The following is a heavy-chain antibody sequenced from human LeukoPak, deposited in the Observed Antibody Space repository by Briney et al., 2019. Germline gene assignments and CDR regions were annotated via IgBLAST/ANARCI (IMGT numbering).Heavy chain of an antibody. V-gene: IGHV3-30*03. CDR3: ARDRLRWYLFDY. Sequence: GGSLRLSCAASGFTFSSYGLHWVRQAPVKGLEWVAAISYDGSNEYYADSVKGRFTISRDNSKNTLFPQMNSLRAEDTAVYYCARDRLRWYLFDYWGQGTLVTVSS. CDR1: GFTFSSYG. J-gene: IGHJ4*02. D-gene: IGHD4-23*01. CDR2: ISYDGSNE.